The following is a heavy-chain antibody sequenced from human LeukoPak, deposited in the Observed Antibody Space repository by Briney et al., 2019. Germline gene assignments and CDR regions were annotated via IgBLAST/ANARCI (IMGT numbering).Heavy chain of an antibody. J-gene: IGHJ5*02. CDR1: GGSISSYY. CDR3: ARYANSSTWSNWFVP. CDR2: IHHSGST. D-gene: IGHD6-13*01. V-gene: IGHV4-59*01. Sequence: SETLSLTCTVSGGSISSYYWSWIRQPPGQGLEWIGYIHHSGSTNYNPSLKRRVTISVDTSKNQFSLKLRSVTAADTAVYYCARYANSSTWSNWFVPWGERTLVSVSS.